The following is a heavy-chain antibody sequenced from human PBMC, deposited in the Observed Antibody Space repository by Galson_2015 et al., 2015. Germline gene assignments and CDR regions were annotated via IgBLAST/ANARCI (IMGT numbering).Heavy chain of an antibody. CDR1: GFTFTTYS. J-gene: IGHJ4*02. D-gene: IGHD4-17*01. CDR3: ARGEDYGDDYYYFDR. Sequence: SLRLSCAASGFTFTTYSMNWVRQAPGKGLEWVSTSGRSRVYRFYADSVKGRFTISRDNAKNSLYLQMNSLRAEDTAVYYCARGEDYGDDYYYFDRWGQGTLVTGSS. V-gene: IGHV3-21*01. CDR2: SGRSRVYR.